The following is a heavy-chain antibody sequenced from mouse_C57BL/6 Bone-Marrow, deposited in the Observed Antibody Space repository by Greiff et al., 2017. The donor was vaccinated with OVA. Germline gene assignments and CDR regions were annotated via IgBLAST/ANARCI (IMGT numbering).Heavy chain of an antibody. CDR3: TSYGNLDY. V-gene: IGHV14-4*01. CDR2: IDPENGDT. J-gene: IGHJ2*01. CDR1: GFNIKDDY. Sequence: EVQLQQSGAELVRPGASVKLSCTASGFNIKDDYMHWVKQRPEQGLEWIGWIDPENGDTEYASKFQGQATITADTSSNTAYLQLSSLTSEDTAVFYCTSYGNLDYWGQGTTLTVSS. D-gene: IGHD2-1*01.